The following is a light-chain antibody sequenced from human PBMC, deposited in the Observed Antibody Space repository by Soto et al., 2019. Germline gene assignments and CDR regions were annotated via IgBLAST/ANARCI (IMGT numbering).Light chain of an antibody. CDR1: QRVSSK. Sequence: EIVMTQSPVTLSVSPGERATLSCRASQRVSSKLAWYQQKPGQAPRLLIYGASTRATGIPARFSGSGSGTEFTLTISSLQSEDFGVYYCQQYNNWPPEYTFGQGTNLEIK. V-gene: IGKV3-15*01. CDR3: QQYNNWPPEYT. J-gene: IGKJ2*01. CDR2: GAS.